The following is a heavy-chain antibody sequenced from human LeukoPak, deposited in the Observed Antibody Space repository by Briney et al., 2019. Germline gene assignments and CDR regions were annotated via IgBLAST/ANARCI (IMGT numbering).Heavy chain of an antibody. D-gene: IGHD3-22*01. Sequence: PSETLSLTCTVSGGSISSSSYYWGWIRQPPGKGLEWIGSFLYSGSTYYNPSLKSRVTISVDTSKNQFSLKLSSVTAADTAVYYCARLDYYYDSSGYSYYFDYWGQGTLVNFSS. CDR3: ARLDYYYDSSGYSYYFDY. CDR1: GGSISSSSYY. J-gene: IGHJ4*02. V-gene: IGHV4-39*01. CDR2: FLYSGST.